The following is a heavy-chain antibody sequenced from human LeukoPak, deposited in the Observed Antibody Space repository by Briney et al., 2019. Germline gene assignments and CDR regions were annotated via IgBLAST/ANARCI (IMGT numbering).Heavy chain of an antibody. V-gene: IGHV1-8*01. CDR3: ANARSLYYMDV. D-gene: IGHD3-10*01. Sequence: ASVKVSCKASGYTFTSYDINWVRQATGQGLEWMGWMNPNSGNTGYAQKFQGRVTMTRNTSISTAYMELSSLRAEDTALYYCANARSLYYMDVWGKGTTVTVSS. CDR1: GYTFTSYD. J-gene: IGHJ6*03. CDR2: MNPNSGNT.